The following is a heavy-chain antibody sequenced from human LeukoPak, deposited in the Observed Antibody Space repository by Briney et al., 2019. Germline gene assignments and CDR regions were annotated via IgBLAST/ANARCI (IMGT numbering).Heavy chain of an antibody. D-gene: IGHD1-26*01. CDR1: GGSISSYY. V-gene: IGHV4-59*01. CDR2: FYYAGST. Sequence: SETLSLTCTVSGGSISSYYWSWIRQPPGKGLEWIGYFYYAGSTKYNASLKSRVTISVDTSKNQFSLKLRSVTAADTAVYYCARDPQGAGSLSGGAFDIWGQGTMVTVSS. J-gene: IGHJ3*02. CDR3: ARDPQGAGSLSGGAFDI.